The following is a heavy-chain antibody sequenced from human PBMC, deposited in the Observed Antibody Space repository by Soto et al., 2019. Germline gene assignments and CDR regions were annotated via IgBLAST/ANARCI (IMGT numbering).Heavy chain of an antibody. V-gene: IGHV1-69*13. J-gene: IGHJ5*02. D-gene: IGHD2-2*01. CDR1: GGTFSSYA. Sequence: ASVKVSYKASGGTFSSYAISWVRQAPGQGLEWMGGIIPIFGTANYAQKFQGRVTITADESTSTAYMELSSLRSEDTAVYYCARYPQYCSSTSCYSWFDPWGQGTLVTVSS. CDR3: ARYPQYCSSTSCYSWFDP. CDR2: IIPIFGTA.